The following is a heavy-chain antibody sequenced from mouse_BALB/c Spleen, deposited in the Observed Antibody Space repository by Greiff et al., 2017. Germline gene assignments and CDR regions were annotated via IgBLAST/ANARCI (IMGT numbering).Heavy chain of an antibody. Sequence: EVKLMESGGGLVQPGGSRKLSCAASGFTFSSFGMHWVRQAPEKGLEWVAYISSGSSTIYYADTVKGRFTISRDNPKNTLFLQMTSLRSEDTAMYYCARWNGNLAYWGQGTLVTVSA. V-gene: IGHV5-17*02. J-gene: IGHJ3*01. CDR1: GFTFSSFG. CDR3: ARWNGNLAY. CDR2: ISSGSSTI. D-gene: IGHD2-1*01.